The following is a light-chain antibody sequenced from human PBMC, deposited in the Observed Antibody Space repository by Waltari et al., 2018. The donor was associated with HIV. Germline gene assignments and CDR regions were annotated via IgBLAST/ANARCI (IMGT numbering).Light chain of an antibody. J-gene: IGLJ3*02. CDR2: RNN. Sequence: QSVLTQPPSASGTPGQRIIISCSGGRSNLDLNYVNCFQHFPGTAPKLLIQRNNQRTSGVPDRFSASKSGTSASLAIGGLRSEDEADYYCGAWDDSLSAWVFGGGTKLSVL. V-gene: IGLV1-47*01. CDR1: RSNLDLNY. CDR3: GAWDDSLSAWV.